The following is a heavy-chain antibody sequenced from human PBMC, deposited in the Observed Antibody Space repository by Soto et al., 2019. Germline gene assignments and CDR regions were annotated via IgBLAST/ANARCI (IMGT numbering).Heavy chain of an antibody. V-gene: IGHV4-4*02. D-gene: IGHD6-13*01. CDR2: IYHSGST. J-gene: IGHJ4*02. Sequence: QVQLQESGPGLVKPSGTLSLTCAVSGGYISSSNWWSWVRQPPGKGLEWIGEIYHSGSTNYNPSLKSRVTISVDKSKNQFSLKLSSVTAADTAVYYCASLGYSSSWDVLDYWGQGTLVTVSS. CDR3: ASLGYSSSWDVLDY. CDR1: GGYISSSNW.